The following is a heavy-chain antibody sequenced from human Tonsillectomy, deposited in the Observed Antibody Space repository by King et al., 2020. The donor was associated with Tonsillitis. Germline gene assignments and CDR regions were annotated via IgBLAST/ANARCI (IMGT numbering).Heavy chain of an antibody. CDR3: ARHAAEGYYGSGSYPVDY. J-gene: IGHJ4*02. CDR1: GGSISSYY. Sequence: VQLQESGPGLVKPSETQSLTCTVSGGSISSYYWSWIRQPPGKGLEWIGYIYYSGRINYNPSLKSRVTISVDTSKNQFSLKLSSVTAADTAVYYCARHAAEGYYGSGSYPVDYWGQGTLVTVSS. CDR2: IYYSGRI. D-gene: IGHD3-10*01. V-gene: IGHV4-59*08.